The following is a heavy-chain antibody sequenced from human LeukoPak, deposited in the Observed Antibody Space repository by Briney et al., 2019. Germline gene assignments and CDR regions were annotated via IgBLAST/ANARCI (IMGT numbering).Heavy chain of an antibody. CDR1: DYSFTSYS. V-gene: IGHV1-18*01. Sequence: ASVKVSCKTSDYSFTSYSISWVRQVTGQGREWMGWIIPYNGNTKYAQNLQGRVTMTTDTSTSTAYMELRSLGSDDTAVYYCVRESGGYYGGAFDYWGQGTLVTVSS. CDR2: IIPYNGNT. CDR3: VRESGGYYGGAFDY. J-gene: IGHJ4*02. D-gene: IGHD3-22*01.